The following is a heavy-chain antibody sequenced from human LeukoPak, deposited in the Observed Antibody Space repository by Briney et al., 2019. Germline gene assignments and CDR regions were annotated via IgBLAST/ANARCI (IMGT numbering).Heavy chain of an antibody. V-gene: IGHV3-23*01. J-gene: IGHJ6*02. Sequence: GGSLRLSCAASGFTFSSYAMSWVRQAPGKGLEWVSAISGSGGSTYYADSVKGWFTISRDNSKNTLYLQMNSLRAEDTAVYYCAKDGVEHCSGGSCYSRYYGMDVWGQGTTVTVSS. CDR2: ISGSGGST. CDR1: GFTFSSYA. CDR3: AKDGVEHCSGGSCYSRYYGMDV. D-gene: IGHD2-15*01.